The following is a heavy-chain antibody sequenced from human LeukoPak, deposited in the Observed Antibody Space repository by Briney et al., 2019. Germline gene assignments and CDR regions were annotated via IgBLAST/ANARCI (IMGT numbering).Heavy chain of an antibody. V-gene: IGHV3-30-3*01. J-gene: IGHJ3*02. D-gene: IGHD6-13*01. CDR3: AREGIAYSSSWYGSHAFDI. CDR2: ISYDGSNK. Sequence: GGSLSLSCAASGFTFSSYAMHWVRQAPGKGLEWVAVISYDGSNKYYTDSVKGRFTISRDNSKNTLYLQMNSLRAEDTAVYYCAREGIAYSSSWYGSHAFDIWGQGTMVTVSS. CDR1: GFTFSSYA.